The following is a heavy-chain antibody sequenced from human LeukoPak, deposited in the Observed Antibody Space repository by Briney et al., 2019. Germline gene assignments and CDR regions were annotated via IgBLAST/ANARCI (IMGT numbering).Heavy chain of an antibody. V-gene: IGHV3-49*03. Sequence: GGSLRLSCTASGFTFGDYAMSWFRQAPGKGLEWVGFIKSKAYGGTTEYAASVKGRFTISRDDSKSIAYLQMNSLKTEDTAVYYCTRELLGYCSSTSCHTAYYFDYWGQGTLVTVSS. CDR3: TRELLGYCSSTSCHTAYYFDY. D-gene: IGHD2-2*02. CDR1: GFTFGDYA. CDR2: IKSKAYGGTT. J-gene: IGHJ4*02.